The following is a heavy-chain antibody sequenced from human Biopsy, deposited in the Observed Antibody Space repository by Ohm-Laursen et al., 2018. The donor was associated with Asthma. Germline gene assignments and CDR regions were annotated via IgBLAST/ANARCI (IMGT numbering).Heavy chain of an antibody. CDR2: IHNSGNT. Sequence: GTLSLTCIVSGGSISSDYWSWLRQSPGKGLEWIGYIHNSGNTNYNPSLKSRVTIPLDTSKNHFSLRLSLVAAADTAVYFCARGQGRGIQLWSLDPWGQGILVTVSS. J-gene: IGHJ5*02. CDR3: ARGQGRGIQLWSLDP. CDR1: GGSISSDY. V-gene: IGHV4-59*01. D-gene: IGHD5-18*01.